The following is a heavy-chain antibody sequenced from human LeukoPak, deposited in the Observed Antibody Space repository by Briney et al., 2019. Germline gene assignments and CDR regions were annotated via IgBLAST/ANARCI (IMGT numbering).Heavy chain of an antibody. CDR2: ISGSGGST. D-gene: IGHD3-22*01. V-gene: IGHV3-23*01. CDR3: ARYYYDSSGLNWFDS. Sequence: GGSLRLSCAASGFTFSSYAMSWVRQAPGKGLEWVSAISGSGGSTYYADSVKGRFTISRDNSKNTLYLQMNSLRAEDTAVYYCARYYYDSSGLNWFDSWGQGTLVTVSS. J-gene: IGHJ5*01. CDR1: GFTFSSYA.